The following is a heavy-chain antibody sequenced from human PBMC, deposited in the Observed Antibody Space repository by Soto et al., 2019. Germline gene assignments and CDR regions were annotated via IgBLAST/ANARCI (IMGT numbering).Heavy chain of an antibody. V-gene: IGHV3-30*03. Sequence: GGSLRLSCAASGFTFSSYGMHWVRQAPGKGLEWVAVISYDGSNKYYADSVKGRFTISRDNSKNTLYLQMNSLRAEDTAVYYCRIYPQPYFGWFDPWGQGTLVTVSS. CDR1: GFTFSSYG. D-gene: IGHD5-12*01. CDR3: RIYPQPYFGWFDP. CDR2: ISYDGSNK. J-gene: IGHJ5*02.